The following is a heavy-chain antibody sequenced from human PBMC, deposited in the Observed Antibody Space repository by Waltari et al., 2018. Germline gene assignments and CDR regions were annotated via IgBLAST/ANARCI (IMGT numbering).Heavy chain of an antibody. CDR3: ARDSKDGDYGGY. D-gene: IGHD4-17*01. V-gene: IGHV1-69*08. Sequence: QVQLVQSGAEVKKPGSSVTVSCKASGGTFSSYTISWVRQAPGQGLEWMGRIIPILGIANYAQKFQGRVTITADKSTSTAYMELSSLRSEDTAVYYCARDSKDGDYGGYWGQGTLVTVSS. J-gene: IGHJ4*02. CDR2: IIPILGIA. CDR1: GGTFSSYT.